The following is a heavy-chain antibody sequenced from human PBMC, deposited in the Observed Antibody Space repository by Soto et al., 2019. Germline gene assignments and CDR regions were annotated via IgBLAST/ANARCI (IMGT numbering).Heavy chain of an antibody. J-gene: IGHJ5*02. CDR3: ARAYGGNPALFDP. Sequence: EVQLVESGGGLIQPGGSLRLSCAASGFTVSSDYMSWVRQAPGKGLEWVSVIYTGGSTYYADSVQGRFTFSRDNSKNTLYLQQNSLRAEDTAVYYCARAYGGNPALFDPWGQGTLVTVSS. CDR2: IYTGGST. V-gene: IGHV3-53*01. CDR1: GFTVSSDY. D-gene: IGHD4-17*01.